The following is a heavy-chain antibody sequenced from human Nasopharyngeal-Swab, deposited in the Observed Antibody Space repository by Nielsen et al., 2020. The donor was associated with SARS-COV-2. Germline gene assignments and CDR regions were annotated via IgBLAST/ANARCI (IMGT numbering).Heavy chain of an antibody. CDR2: IYHSGST. V-gene: IGHV4-4*02. J-gene: IGHJ3*02. Sequence: SETLSLTCAVSGGSISSSNWWSWVRQPPGKGLEWIGEIYHSGSTNYNPSLKSRVTISVDKSKNQFSLKLSSVTAADTTVYYCARARYGEEAFDIWGQGTMVTVSS. CDR1: GGSISSSNW. CDR3: ARARYGEEAFDI. D-gene: IGHD4-17*01.